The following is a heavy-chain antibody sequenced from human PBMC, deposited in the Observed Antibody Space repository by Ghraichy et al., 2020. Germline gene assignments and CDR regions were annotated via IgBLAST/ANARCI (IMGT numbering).Heavy chain of an antibody. CDR1: GFTFSSYA. V-gene: IGHV3-23*01. CDR3: AKALYDYVWGSYRSYWYFDL. J-gene: IGHJ2*01. Sequence: GGSLRLSCAASGFTFSSYAMSWVRQAPGKGLEWVSGISGSGGSTYYADSVKGRFTISRDNSKNTLYLQMNSLRAEDTAVYYCAKALYDYVWGSYRSYWYFDLWGRGTLVTVSS. D-gene: IGHD3-16*02. CDR2: ISGSGGST.